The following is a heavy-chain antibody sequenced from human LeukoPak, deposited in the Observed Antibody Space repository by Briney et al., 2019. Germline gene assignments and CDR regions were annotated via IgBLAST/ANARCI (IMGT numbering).Heavy chain of an antibody. J-gene: IGHJ4*02. CDR3: ARGVGSGSRLRAGDY. Sequence: PGGSLRLSCAASGFTASSNYMSWVRQAPGKGLEWVPVIYSGGSTYYADSVKGRFTISRDNSKNTLYLQMNSLRAEDTAVYYCARGVGSGSRLRAGDYWGQGTLVTVSS. V-gene: IGHV3-53*01. CDR1: GFTASSNY. CDR2: IYSGGST. D-gene: IGHD1-26*01.